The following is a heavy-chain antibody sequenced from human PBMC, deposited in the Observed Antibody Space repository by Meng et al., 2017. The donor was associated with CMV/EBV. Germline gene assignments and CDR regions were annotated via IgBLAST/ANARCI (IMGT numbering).Heavy chain of an antibody. CDR1: GFTFSSYA. V-gene: IGHV3-30*04. CDR3: ARGYQLKPFDL. CDR2: ISYDGSNK. Sequence: GESLKISCAASGFTFSSYAMHWVRQAPGKGLEWVAVISYDGSNKYYADSVKGRFTISRDSAKNSLYLQMNSLRAEDTALYYCARGYQLKPFDLWGQGTMVTVSS. J-gene: IGHJ3*01. D-gene: IGHD2-2*01.